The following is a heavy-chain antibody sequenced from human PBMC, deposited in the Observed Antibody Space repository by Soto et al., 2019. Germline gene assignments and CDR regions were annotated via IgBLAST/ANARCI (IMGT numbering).Heavy chain of an antibody. J-gene: IGHJ4*02. Sequence: QVQLVQSGAEVKKPGSSVKVSCKASRGTFSSYAISWVRQAPGQGLEWMGGIIPIFGTANYAQKFQGRVTITADESTSTAYMELSSLRSEDTAVYYCARAKGDSYYDSSGYWVYWGQGNLVTVSS. D-gene: IGHD3-22*01. CDR3: ARAKGDSYYDSSGYWVY. V-gene: IGHV1-69*01. CDR2: IIPIFGTA. CDR1: RGTFSSYA.